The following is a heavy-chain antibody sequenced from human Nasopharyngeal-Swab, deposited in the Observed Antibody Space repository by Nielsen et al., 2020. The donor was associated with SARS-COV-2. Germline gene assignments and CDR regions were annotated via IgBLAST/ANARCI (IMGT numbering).Heavy chain of an antibody. J-gene: IGHJ4*02. CDR3: ARQGGPDIVVLPAAGGDY. D-gene: IGHD2-2*01. CDR2: MDPGDSDT. Sequence: GESLKISCKGSGYSFTSYWIGWVRQMPGKGLEWMGIMDPGDSDTRYSPSFQGQVTISADKSISTAYLQWSSLKASDTAMYYCARQGGPDIVVLPAAGGDYWGQGTLVTVSS. CDR1: GYSFTSYW. V-gene: IGHV5-51*01.